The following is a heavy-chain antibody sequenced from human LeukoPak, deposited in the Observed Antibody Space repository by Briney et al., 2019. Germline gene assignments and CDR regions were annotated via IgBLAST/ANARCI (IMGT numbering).Heavy chain of an antibody. CDR1: GYTFTGYY. D-gene: IGHD5-18*01. CDR2: INPNSGGT. Sequence: ASVKVSCKASGYTFTGYYMRWVRQAPGQGLEWMGWINPNSGGTNYAQKFQGRVTMTRDTSISTAYMELSRLRSDDTAVYYCARDNVDTAMAIDYWGQGTLVTVSS. CDR3: ARDNVDTAMAIDY. J-gene: IGHJ4*02. V-gene: IGHV1-2*02.